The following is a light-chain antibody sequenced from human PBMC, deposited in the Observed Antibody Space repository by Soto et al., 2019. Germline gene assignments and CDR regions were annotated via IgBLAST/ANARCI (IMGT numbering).Light chain of an antibody. CDR2: VNSDGSH. J-gene: IGLJ3*02. Sequence: QPVLTQSPSASASLGASVKLTCTLSSGHSSYAIAWHQQQPEKGPRYLMKVNSDGSHNKGDGIPDRFSGSSSGAERYLTISSLQSEDEADYYCQTWGTGPWVFGGGTKPPS. CDR3: QTWGTGPWV. V-gene: IGLV4-69*01. CDR1: SGHSSYA.